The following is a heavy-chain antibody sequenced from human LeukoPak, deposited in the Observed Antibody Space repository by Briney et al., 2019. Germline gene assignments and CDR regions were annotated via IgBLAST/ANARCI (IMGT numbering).Heavy chain of an antibody. V-gene: IGHV4-59*08. J-gene: IGHJ4*02. D-gene: IGHD3-22*01. CDR2: IYYSGST. Sequence: SETLSLTCTVSGGPISSYYWSWIRQPPGKGLEWIGYIYYSGSTNYNPSLKSRVTISVDTSKNQFSLKLSSVTAADTAVYYCARGSFYYDSSGYQYYFDYWGQGTLVTVSS. CDR1: GGPISSYY. CDR3: ARGSFYYDSSGYQYYFDY.